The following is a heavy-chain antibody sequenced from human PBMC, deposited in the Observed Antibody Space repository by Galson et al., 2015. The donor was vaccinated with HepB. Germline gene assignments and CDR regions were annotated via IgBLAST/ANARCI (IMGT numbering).Heavy chain of an antibody. Sequence: SLRLSCAASGFTFSSYGMHWVRQAPGKGLEWVAVIWYDGSNKYYADSVKGRFTISRDNSKNTLYLQMNSLRAEDTAVYYCARDPVSYYFDYWGQGTLVTVSS. J-gene: IGHJ4*02. CDR2: IWYDGSNK. CDR1: GFTFSSYG. CDR3: ARDPVSYYFDY. V-gene: IGHV3-33*08. D-gene: IGHD5/OR15-5a*01.